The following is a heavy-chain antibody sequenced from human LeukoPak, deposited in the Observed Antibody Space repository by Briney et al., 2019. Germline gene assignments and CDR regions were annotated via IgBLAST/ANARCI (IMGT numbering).Heavy chain of an antibody. J-gene: IGHJ4*02. V-gene: IGHV4-39*01. CDR2: IYYSGST. Sequence: PSETLSPTCTVSGDSMSSSHYCWGWIRQPPGKGLEWIGSIYYSGSTYYNPSLKSRVTMSVDTSKKQFSLKLSSVTAADTAVYYCARGQYANVDYWGQGILVTVSS. CDR1: GDSMSSSHYC. D-gene: IGHD1-1*01. CDR3: ARGQYANVDY.